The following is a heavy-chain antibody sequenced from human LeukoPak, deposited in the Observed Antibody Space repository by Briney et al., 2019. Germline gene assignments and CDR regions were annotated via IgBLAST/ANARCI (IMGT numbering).Heavy chain of an antibody. CDR3: ARGPGYSIYVDY. V-gene: IGHV4-61*02. CDR1: GGSISSCSYY. D-gene: IGHD4-11*01. CDR2: ISTSGIT. J-gene: IGHJ4*02. Sequence: SSETLTLTCTVSGGSISSCSYYWHWIRQPAGKGLVWIGRISTSGITKYNPSLTSHFTIPVYTANNTFSLKQSSVTAADTAVYCCARGPGYSIYVDYWGQGTLVTVSS.